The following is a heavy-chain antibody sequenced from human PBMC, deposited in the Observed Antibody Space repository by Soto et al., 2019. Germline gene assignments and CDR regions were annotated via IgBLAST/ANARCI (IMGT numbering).Heavy chain of an antibody. Sequence: QVPLVESGGGVVQPGRSLTLSCAASGFTFSSYGMHWVRQAPGKGLEWVAVLAYDGRNEYDADSVKGRFTISRDNSKNTLERQMNSLRAEDTAVYYCVKGPPTSAGGGYDFDYWGQGTLVTVSS. J-gene: IGHJ4*02. CDR2: LAYDGRNE. V-gene: IGHV3-30*18. CDR3: VKGPPTSAGGGYDFDY. D-gene: IGHD6-19*01. CDR1: GFTFSSYG.